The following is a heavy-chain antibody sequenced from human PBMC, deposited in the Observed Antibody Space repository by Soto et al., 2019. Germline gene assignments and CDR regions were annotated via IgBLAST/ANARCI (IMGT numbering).Heavy chain of an antibody. J-gene: IGHJ6*02. CDR3: ARSAPYGGPTGYYYGMDG. Sequence: QVQLVQSGAEVKKPGASVKVSCKASGYTFTSYYMHWVRQAPGQGLEWMGIINPSGGSTSYAQKFRGRVTMTRHTYTSSVYMELSSRRSEDTGVYYCARSAPYGGPTGYYYGMDGWGQRTKVTVS. D-gene: IGHD4-17*01. CDR2: INPSGGST. CDR1: GYTFTSYY. V-gene: IGHV1-46*01.